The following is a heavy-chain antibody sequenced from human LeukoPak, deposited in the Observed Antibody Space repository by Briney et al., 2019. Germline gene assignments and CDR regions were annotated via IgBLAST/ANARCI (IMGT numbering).Heavy chain of an antibody. CDR1: GLIFSSFS. V-gene: IGHV3-48*01. Sequence: GGSLRLSCAASGLIFSSFSMNWVRQAPGKGLEWISYISSSSRTIYYADSVKGRFTISRDNSKNTLYLQMNSLRAEDTAVYYCARSGGGSGSYYKSDIYYYYMDVWGKGTTVTISS. CDR3: ARSGGGSGSYYKSDIYYYYMDV. J-gene: IGHJ6*03. CDR2: ISSSSRTI. D-gene: IGHD3-10*01.